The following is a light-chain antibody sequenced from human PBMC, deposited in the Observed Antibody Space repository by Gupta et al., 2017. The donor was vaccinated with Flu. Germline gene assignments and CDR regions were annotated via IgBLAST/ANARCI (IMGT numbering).Light chain of an antibody. CDR3: QHRCNWPVT. Sequence: EIVLTQSPATLSLSPGERATLSCRASQSISDHLAWYQQRPGQAPRLLIYDASKRATGIPARFSGSGSGTDFTLTISSLEPEDFAVYYCQHRCNWPVTFGHGTKVDIK. V-gene: IGKV3-11*01. CDR1: QSISDH. CDR2: DAS. J-gene: IGKJ3*01.